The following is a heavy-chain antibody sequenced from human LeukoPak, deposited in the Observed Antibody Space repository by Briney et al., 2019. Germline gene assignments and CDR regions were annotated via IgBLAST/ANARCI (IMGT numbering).Heavy chain of an antibody. V-gene: IGHV3-23*01. CDR1: GFTFGSYA. Sequence: GGSLRLSCAATGFTFGSYAMSWVRQAPGKGLEWVSGISGGGVSTYYADSVKGRFTISRDNTKNTLYLQMNSLRAEDTAVYYCAKARSAWYYFDYWGQGTLVTVSS. CDR2: ISGGGVST. J-gene: IGHJ4*02. D-gene: IGHD6-19*01. CDR3: AKARSAWYYFDY.